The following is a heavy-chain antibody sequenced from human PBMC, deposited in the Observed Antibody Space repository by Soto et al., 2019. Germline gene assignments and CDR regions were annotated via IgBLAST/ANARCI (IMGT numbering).Heavy chain of an antibody. D-gene: IGHD4-4*01. CDR1: GFTFDDYG. CDR3: ARDIDSLTTVTNTGAFDI. CDR2: INWNGGST. J-gene: IGHJ3*02. V-gene: IGHV3-20*01. Sequence: PGGSLRLSCAASGFTFDDYGMSWVRQAPGKGLEWVSGINWNGGSTGYADSVKGRFTISRDNAKNSLYLQMNSLRAEDTALYHCARDIDSLTTVTNTGAFDIWGQGTMVTVSS.